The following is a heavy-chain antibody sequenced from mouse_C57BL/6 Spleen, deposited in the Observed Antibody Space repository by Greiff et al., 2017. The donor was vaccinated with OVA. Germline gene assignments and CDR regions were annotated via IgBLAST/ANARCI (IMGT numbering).Heavy chain of an antibody. D-gene: IGHD1-1*01. J-gene: IGHJ2*01. CDR3: ARGITTVVATNYFDY. V-gene: IGHV1-82*01. CDR1: GYAFSSSW. CDR2: IYPGDGDT. Sequence: VKVVESGPELVKPGASVKISCKASGYAFSSSWMNWVKQRPGKGLEWIGRIYPGDGDTNYNGKFKGKATLTADKSSSTAYMQLSSLTSEDSAVYVCARGITTVVATNYFDYWGQGTTLTVSS.